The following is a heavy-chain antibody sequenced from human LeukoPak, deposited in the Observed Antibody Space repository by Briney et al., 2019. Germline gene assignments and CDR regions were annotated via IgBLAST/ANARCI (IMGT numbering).Heavy chain of an antibody. Sequence: SETLSLTCTVSGGSISSGSYYWSWIRQPAGKGLEWIGRIYTSGSTNYNPSLKSRVTISVDTSKNQFSLKLSSVTAADTAVYYCARAKWELLKYYFDYRGQGTLVTVS. CDR2: IYTSGST. D-gene: IGHD1-26*01. V-gene: IGHV4-61*02. CDR1: GGSISSGSYY. CDR3: ARAKWELLKYYFDY. J-gene: IGHJ4*02.